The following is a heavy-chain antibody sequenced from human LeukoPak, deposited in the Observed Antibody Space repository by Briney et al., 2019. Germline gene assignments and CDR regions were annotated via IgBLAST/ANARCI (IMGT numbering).Heavy chain of an antibody. Sequence: PGGSLRLSCAASGFTFSSYGMHWVRQAPGKGLEWVAVIWYGGSNKYYADSVKGRFTISRDNSKNTLYLQMNSLRAEDTAVYYCARWRSGYSSGWYAFDYWGQGTLVTVSS. CDR2: IWYGGSNK. CDR1: GFTFSSYG. CDR3: ARWRSGYSSGWYAFDY. V-gene: IGHV3-33*08. J-gene: IGHJ4*02. D-gene: IGHD6-19*01.